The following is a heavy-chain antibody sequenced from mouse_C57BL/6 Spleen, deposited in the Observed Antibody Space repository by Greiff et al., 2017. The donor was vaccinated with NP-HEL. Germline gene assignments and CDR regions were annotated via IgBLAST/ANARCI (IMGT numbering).Heavy chain of an antibody. D-gene: IGHD1-1*01. CDR2: IHPNSGST. J-gene: IGHJ4*01. Sequence: QVQLQQPGAELVKPGASVKLSCKASGYTFTSYWMHWVKQRPGQGLEWIGMIHPNSGSTNYNEKFKSKATLTVDKSSSTAYMQLRGLTSEGSAVYYCARGFYCYDSSFYFYAMDYWGQGTSVTVSS. V-gene: IGHV1-64*01. CDR1: GYTFTSYW. CDR3: ARGFYCYDSSFYFYAMDY.